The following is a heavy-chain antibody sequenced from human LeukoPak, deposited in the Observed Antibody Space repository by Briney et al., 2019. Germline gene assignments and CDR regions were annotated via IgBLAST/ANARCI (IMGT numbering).Heavy chain of an antibody. D-gene: IGHD6-6*01. J-gene: IGHJ5*02. Sequence: GGSLRLSCAASGFTFSSYGMHWVRQAPGKGLEWVAVIWYDGSNKYYADSVKGRFTISRDNSKNTLYLQMGSLRAEDMAVYYCARDFTSSSFNWFDPWGQGTLVTVSS. CDR3: ARDFTSSSFNWFDP. V-gene: IGHV3-33*01. CDR2: IWYDGSNK. CDR1: GFTFSSYG.